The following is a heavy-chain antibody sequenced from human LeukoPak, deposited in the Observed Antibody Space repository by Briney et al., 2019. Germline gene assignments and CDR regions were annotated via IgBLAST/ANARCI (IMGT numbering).Heavy chain of an antibody. V-gene: IGHV3-30*04. CDR3: ARADILTGYDY. Sequence: GGSLRLSCAASGFTFSSYAMHWVRQAPGKWLEWVAVISYDGSNKYYADSVKGRFTISRDNAKNSLYLQMNSLRAEDTAVYYCARADILTGYDYWGQGTLVTVSS. D-gene: IGHD3-9*01. CDR1: GFTFSSYA. CDR2: ISYDGSNK. J-gene: IGHJ4*02.